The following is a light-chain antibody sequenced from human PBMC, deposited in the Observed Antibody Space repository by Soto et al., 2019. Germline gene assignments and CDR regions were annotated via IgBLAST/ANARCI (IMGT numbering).Light chain of an antibody. CDR1: QSVSSSF. CDR3: XXXXSSLTWT. J-gene: IGKJ1*01. CDR2: GAS. Sequence: EIVLTQSPGTLSLSPGERATLSCRASQSVSSSFLAWYQQKPGQAPRLLIYGASSRATGIPDRFSGSGSGTDFTLTIXRLEXEXFXXXXXXXXXSSLTWTFGQGTKVEIK. V-gene: IGKV3-20*01.